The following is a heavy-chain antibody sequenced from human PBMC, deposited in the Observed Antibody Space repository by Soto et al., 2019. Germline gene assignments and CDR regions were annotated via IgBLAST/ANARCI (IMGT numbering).Heavy chain of an antibody. CDR1: GDSISSDTW. CDR3: VKNGWYSLEN. Sequence: QAQLQESGPGLVKPSGTLSLTCAVSGDSISSDTWWSWVRQPPGKGLEWIGEIYHSGGINYNPSLKSRVTISVDKSNNQFSLKMNSVIAADTAVYYCVKNGWYSLENWGQGTLVTVSS. V-gene: IGHV4-4*02. CDR2: IYHSGGI. D-gene: IGHD6-19*01. J-gene: IGHJ4*02.